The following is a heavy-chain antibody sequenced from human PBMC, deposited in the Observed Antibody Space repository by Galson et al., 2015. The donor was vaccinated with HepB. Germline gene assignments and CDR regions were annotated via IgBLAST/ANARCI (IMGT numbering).Heavy chain of an antibody. J-gene: IGHJ4*02. V-gene: IGHV3-23*01. CDR2: IIGSGGAT. CDR1: GFIFSTYV. D-gene: IGHD2-21*02. Sequence: SLRLSCAASGFIFSTYVMKWVRQAPGKGLEWVSSIIGSGGATFYADSVKGRFTISRDNSRNTLYLQMNSLRAEDTAVYYCVKRGDKYSFDYWGQGTLVTVSS. CDR3: VKRGDKYSFDY.